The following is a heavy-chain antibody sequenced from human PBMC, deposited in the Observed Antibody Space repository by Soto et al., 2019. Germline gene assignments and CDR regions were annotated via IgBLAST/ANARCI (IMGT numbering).Heavy chain of an antibody. Sequence: GGSLRLSCAASGFTFSSYAMSWVRQAPGKGLEWVSAISGSGGSTYYADSVKGRFTISRDNSKNTLYLQMNSLRAEDTAVYYCATEIQIVVVPAAILGWLGPIDYWGQGTLVTVSS. CDR3: ATEIQIVVVPAAILGWLGPIDY. CDR1: GFTFSSYA. CDR2: ISGSGGST. D-gene: IGHD2-2*01. J-gene: IGHJ4*02. V-gene: IGHV3-23*01.